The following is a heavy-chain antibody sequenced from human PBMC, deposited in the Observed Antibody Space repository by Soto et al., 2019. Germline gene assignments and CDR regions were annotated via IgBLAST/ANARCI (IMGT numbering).Heavy chain of an antibody. V-gene: IGHV3-48*02. CDR2: ISSSSSTI. CDR1: GFTFSSYS. Sequence: GGSLRLSCAASGFTFSSYSMNWVRQAPGKGLEWVSYISSSSSTIYYADSVKGRFTISRDNAKNSLYLQMNSLRDEDTAVYYCAREGEGPDYLRKYYFDYWGQGTLVTVSS. D-gene: IGHD4-17*01. CDR3: AREGEGPDYLRKYYFDY. J-gene: IGHJ4*02.